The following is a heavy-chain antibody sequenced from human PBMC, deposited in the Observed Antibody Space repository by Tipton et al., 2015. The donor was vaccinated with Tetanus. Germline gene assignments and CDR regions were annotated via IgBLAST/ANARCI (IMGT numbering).Heavy chain of an antibody. CDR1: DGPVSSGGFY. D-gene: IGHD6-13*01. V-gene: IGHV4-61*08. CDR2: VYYTGST. J-gene: IGHJ4*02. Sequence: LRLSCSVSDGPVSSGGFYWSWIRQPPGKGLEWIGYVYYTGSTNHNPSLKSRVTISMDRSKNQISLQLTSVTAADTAVYFCAGVTAQRTELYFDHWGQGTLVTVSS. CDR3: AGVTAQRTELYFDH.